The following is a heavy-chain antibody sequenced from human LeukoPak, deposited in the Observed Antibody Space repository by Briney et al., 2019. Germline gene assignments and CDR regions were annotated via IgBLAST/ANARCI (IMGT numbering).Heavy chain of an antibody. CDR2: IYYSGST. V-gene: IGHV4-59*01. CDR1: GGSISSYY. CDR3: ARRGVQLAARQYYYCMDV. Sequence: SETLSLTCTVSGGSISSYYWSWIRQPPGKGLEWIGYIYYSGSTNYNPSLKSRVTISVDTSKNQFSLKLSSVTAADTAVYYCARRGVQLAARQYYYCMDVWGKGTTVTVSS. D-gene: IGHD6-6*01. J-gene: IGHJ6*03.